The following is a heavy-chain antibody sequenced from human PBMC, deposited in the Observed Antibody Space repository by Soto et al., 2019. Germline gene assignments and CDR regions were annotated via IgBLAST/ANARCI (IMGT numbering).Heavy chain of an antibody. CDR3: ARDQQLPYYYYGMDV. CDR2: IIPILGIA. CDR1: GGTFSSYT. J-gene: IGHJ6*02. V-gene: IGHV1-69*08. D-gene: IGHD6-13*01. Sequence: QVQLVQSGAEVKKPGSSVKVSCKASGGTFSSYTISWVRQAPGQGLEWMGRIIPILGIANYAQKFQGRVTITADKSTSTAYIELSSLRSEDTAVYYCARDQQLPYYYYGMDVWGQGTTVTVSS.